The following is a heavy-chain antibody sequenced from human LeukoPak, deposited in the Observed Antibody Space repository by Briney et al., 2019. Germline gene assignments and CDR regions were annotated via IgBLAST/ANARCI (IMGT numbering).Heavy chain of an antibody. CDR1: GFTFGDYA. CDR2: IRSKAYGGTT. CDR3: TRSLGYCSGGSCYFGYYYYYGMDV. Sequence: PGGSLRLSCTASGFTFGDYAMSWVRQAPGKGLEWVGFIRSKAYGGTTEYAASVKGRFTISRDDSKSIAYLQMNSLKTEDTAVYYCTRSLGYCSGGSCYFGYYYYYGMDVWGQGTTVTVSS. J-gene: IGHJ6*02. D-gene: IGHD2-15*01. V-gene: IGHV3-49*04.